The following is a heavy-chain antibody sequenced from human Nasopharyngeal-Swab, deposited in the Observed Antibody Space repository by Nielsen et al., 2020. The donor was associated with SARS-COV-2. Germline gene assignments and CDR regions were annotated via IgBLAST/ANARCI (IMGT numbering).Heavy chain of an antibody. CDR3: ARDGLDYDFWSAYFMDV. J-gene: IGHJ6*02. D-gene: IGHD3-3*01. V-gene: IGHV3-9*01. Sequence: SLKISCTASGFTFDDYAMHWVRQAPGKGLEWVSGISWNSGSIGYGESVKGRFTISRDNAKNSLYLQMNSLRAEDTAVYYCARDGLDYDFWSAYFMDVWGQGTTVTVSS. CDR1: GFTFDDYA. CDR2: ISWNSGSI.